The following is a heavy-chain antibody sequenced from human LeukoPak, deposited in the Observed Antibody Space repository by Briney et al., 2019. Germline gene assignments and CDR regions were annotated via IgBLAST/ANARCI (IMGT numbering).Heavy chain of an antibody. CDR3: ARSYSSTWYSYYYYMDV. CDR2: ISGSNGNT. CDR1: GYSFTSYA. Sequence: GASVKVSCKASGYSFTSYAITWVRQAPGQGLEWMGWISGSNGNTNYAQKFQGRVTMTTDTSTNTAYMELRSLRSDDTAVYYCARSYSSTWYSYYYYMDVWGKGTTVTISS. D-gene: IGHD6-13*01. V-gene: IGHV1-18*01. J-gene: IGHJ6*03.